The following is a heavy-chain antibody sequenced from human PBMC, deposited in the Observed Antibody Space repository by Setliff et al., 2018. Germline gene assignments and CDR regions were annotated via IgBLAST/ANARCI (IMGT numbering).Heavy chain of an antibody. CDR2: ISPYTGNT. J-gene: IGHJ4*02. CDR1: GYTFTNFG. D-gene: IGHD2-8*02. V-gene: IGHV1-18*01. Sequence: ASVKVSCKTSGYTFTNFGISWVRQAPGQGLEWLGSISPYTGNTNYPERLQGRITMTTDTLTSTVYMELGSLRPDDTALYYCVRSSAPQIVLAADFDRWGQGTLVTVSS. CDR3: VRSSAPQIVLAADFDR.